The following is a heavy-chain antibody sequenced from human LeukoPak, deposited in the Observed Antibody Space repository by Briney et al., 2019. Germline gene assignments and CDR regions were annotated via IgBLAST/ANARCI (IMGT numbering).Heavy chain of an antibody. Sequence: PSQTLSLTCTVSGDSISSGGNYWSWIRQRPGQGLEWIGCIYHSGNTYYNPSLKSRLTMSVDTSKNQFSLKLSSVTAADTAVYYCARDVLRYYFDSWGQGTLVTASS. CDR2: IYHSGNT. V-gene: IGHV4-31*03. CDR1: GDSISSGGNY. D-gene: IGHD2-8*02. CDR3: ARDVLRYYFDS. J-gene: IGHJ4*02.